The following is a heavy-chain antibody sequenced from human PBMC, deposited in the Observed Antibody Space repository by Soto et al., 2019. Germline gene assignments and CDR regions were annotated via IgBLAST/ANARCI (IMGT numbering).Heavy chain of an antibody. J-gene: IGHJ4*02. Sequence: ASVKVSCKASGYTFTSYGISWVRQAPGQGLEWMGWISAYNGNTNYAQKLQGRVTMTTDTSTSTAYMELRSLRSDDTAVYYCARVSAQPYPLGFGESKQTPLDYWGQGTLVTVSS. V-gene: IGHV1-18*01. CDR3: ARVSAQPYPLGFGESKQTPLDY. CDR2: ISAYNGNT. CDR1: GYTFTSYG. D-gene: IGHD3-10*01.